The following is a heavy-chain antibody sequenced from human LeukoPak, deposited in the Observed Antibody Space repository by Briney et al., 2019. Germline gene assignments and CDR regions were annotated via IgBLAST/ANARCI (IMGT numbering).Heavy chain of an antibody. CDR1: GGSISSYY. CDR3: ARASGSYYTNYGMDV. Sequence: SETLSLTCTVSGGSISSYYWGWIRQPPGKGLEWIGYIYTSGSTNYNPSLKSRVTISVDTSKNQFSLKLSSVTAADTAVYFCARASGSYYTNYGMDVWGQGTTVTVSS. J-gene: IGHJ6*02. D-gene: IGHD1-26*01. V-gene: IGHV4-4*09. CDR2: IYTSGST.